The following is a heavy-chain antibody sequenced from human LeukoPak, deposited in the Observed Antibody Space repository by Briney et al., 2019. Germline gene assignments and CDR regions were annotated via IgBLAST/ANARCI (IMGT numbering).Heavy chain of an antibody. CDR2: INPNSGGT. J-gene: IGHJ5*02. CDR1: GYTFTGYN. Sequence: ASVKVSCKASGYTFTGYNMHWVRQAPGQGLEWMGWINPNSGGTNYAQKFQGRVTMTRDTSISTAYMELSRLRSDDTAVYYCARPAYSSSWYGNNWFDPWGQGTLVTVSS. CDR3: ARPAYSSSWYGNNWFDP. V-gene: IGHV1-2*02. D-gene: IGHD6-13*01.